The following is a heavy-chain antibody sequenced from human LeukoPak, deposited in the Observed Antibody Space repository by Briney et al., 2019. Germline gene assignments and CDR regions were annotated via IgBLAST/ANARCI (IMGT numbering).Heavy chain of an antibody. CDR1: GYSISSGYY. V-gene: IGHV4-38-2*02. CDR3: ARAPYDFWSGYYRYYFDY. Sequence: SETLSLTCTVSGYSISSGYYWGWIRQPPGKGLEWIGSIYHSGSTYYNPSLKSRVTISVDTSKNQFSLKLSSVTAADTAVYYCARAPYDFWSGYYRYYFDYWGQGTLVTASS. D-gene: IGHD3-3*01. J-gene: IGHJ4*02. CDR2: IYHSGST.